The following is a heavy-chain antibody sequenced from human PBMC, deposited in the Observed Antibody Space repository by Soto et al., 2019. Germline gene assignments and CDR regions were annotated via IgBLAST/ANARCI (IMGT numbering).Heavy chain of an antibody. CDR3: TTEASSLKNYY. V-gene: IGHV3-15*01. CDR1: GFTFSNAW. J-gene: IGHJ4*02. D-gene: IGHD6-6*01. CDR2: IKSKTDGGTT. Sequence: PGGSLRLSCAASGFTFSNAWMSWVRQAPGKGLEWVGRIKSKTDGGTTDYAAPVKGRFTISRDDSKNTLYLQMNSLKTEDTAVYVCTTEASSLKNYYWGQGSLVTVSS.